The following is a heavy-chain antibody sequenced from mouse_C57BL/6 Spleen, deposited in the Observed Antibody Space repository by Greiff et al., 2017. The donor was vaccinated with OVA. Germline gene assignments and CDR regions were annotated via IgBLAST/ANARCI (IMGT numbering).Heavy chain of an antibody. V-gene: IGHV1-82*01. D-gene: IGHD1-1*01. CDR2: IYPGDGDT. CDR1: GYAFSSSW. CDR3: ARADGSSPYWYFDV. J-gene: IGHJ1*03. Sequence: QVQLHQSGPELVKPGASVKISCKASGYAFSSSWMNWVKQRPGKGLEWIGRIYPGDGDTNYNGKFKGKATLTADKSSSPAYMQLSSLTSEDSAVYFCARADGSSPYWYFDVWGTGTTVTVAS.